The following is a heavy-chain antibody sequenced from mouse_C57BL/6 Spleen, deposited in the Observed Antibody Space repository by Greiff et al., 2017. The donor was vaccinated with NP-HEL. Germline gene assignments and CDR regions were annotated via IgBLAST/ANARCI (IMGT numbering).Heavy chain of an antibody. Sequence: QVQLQQSGTELMKPGASVKLSCKATGYSFTDYWIEWVKQRPGHGLEWIGEIFPGSGRTDNNEKFKGKATFTADTSSNTAYMQLSSVTPEDSAIYYCARIESSYKAMDDWGQGTSVTVSS. CDR2: IFPGSGRT. CDR1: GYSFTDYW. V-gene: IGHV1-9*01. D-gene: IGHD1-1*01. J-gene: IGHJ4*01. CDR3: ARIESSYKAMDD.